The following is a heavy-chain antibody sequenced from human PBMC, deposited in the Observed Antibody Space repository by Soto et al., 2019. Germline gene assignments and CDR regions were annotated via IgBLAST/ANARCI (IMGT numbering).Heavy chain of an antibody. V-gene: IGHV4-34*01. D-gene: IGHD7-27*01. J-gene: IGHJ4*02. CDR2: INHSRST. CDR3: ARGWGRIFDY. CDR1: GGSFSGYY. Sequence: QVQLQQWGAGLLKPSETLSLTCAVYGGSFSGYYWSWIRQPPGKGLELIGEINHSRSTNYNPSLKSRVTIAVDTPKHQFSLQLSSVTAADTAVYYCARGWGRIFDYWGQGTLVTVSS.